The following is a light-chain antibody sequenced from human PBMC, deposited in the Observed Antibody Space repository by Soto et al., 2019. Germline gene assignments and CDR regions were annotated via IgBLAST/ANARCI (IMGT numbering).Light chain of an antibody. CDR3: QQYKSWPIT. CDR1: QSVSSY. Sequence: EIVLTQSPATLSLSPGERATLSCRASQSVSSYLAWYQQKPGQAPRLLIYDASNRATGIPARFSGSGSGTEFTLTISGLQSEDSAIYFCQQYKSWPITFGQGTRLEIK. J-gene: IGKJ5*01. CDR2: DAS. V-gene: IGKV3-11*01.